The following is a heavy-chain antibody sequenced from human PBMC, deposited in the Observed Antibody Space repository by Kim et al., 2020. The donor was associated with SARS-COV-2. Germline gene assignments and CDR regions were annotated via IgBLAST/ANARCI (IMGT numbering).Heavy chain of an antibody. D-gene: IGHD2-2*01. J-gene: IGHJ6*02. Sequence: GGSLRLSCAASGFFFSYYYMSWIRQAPGKGLEWVSYISSSGTTIYYADSVKGRFTISRDNAKNSLYLQMNSLRAEDTAVYYCASDTSRDGFRYGQTADYKYGMDFGGQGTTVTVSS. CDR3: ASDTSRDGFRYGQTADYKYGMDF. CDR2: ISSSGTTI. V-gene: IGHV3-11*01. CDR1: GFFFSYYY.